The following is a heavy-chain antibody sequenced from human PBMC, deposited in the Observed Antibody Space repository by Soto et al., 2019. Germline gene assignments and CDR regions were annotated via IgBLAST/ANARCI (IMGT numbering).Heavy chain of an antibody. J-gene: IGHJ4*02. CDR2: ITGSSSHI. Sequence: PGGSLRLSCAASGFTFSSYTMNWVRQAPGKGLEWVSSITGSSSHIYYADSVKGRFTISRDNAKNSLYLQMNSLRAEDTAVYYCARDVSGNYYNYWGQGTLVTVSS. CDR1: GFTFSSYT. CDR3: ARDVSGNYYNY. V-gene: IGHV3-21*01. D-gene: IGHD3-10*01.